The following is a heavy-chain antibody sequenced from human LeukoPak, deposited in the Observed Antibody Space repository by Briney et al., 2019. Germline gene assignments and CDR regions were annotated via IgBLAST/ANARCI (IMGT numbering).Heavy chain of an antibody. CDR2: IYHSGST. J-gene: IGHJ5*02. D-gene: IGHD2-15*01. CDR1: GYSISSGYY. Sequence: SETLSLTCAVSGYSISSGYYWGWIRPPPGKGLEWIGSIYHSGSTYYNPSLKSRVTISVDTSKNQFSLKLSSVTAADTAVYYCARGPSRGDDIVVVVAATQLGGWFDPWGQGTLVTVSS. V-gene: IGHV4-38-2*01. CDR3: ARGPSRGDDIVVVVAATQLGGWFDP.